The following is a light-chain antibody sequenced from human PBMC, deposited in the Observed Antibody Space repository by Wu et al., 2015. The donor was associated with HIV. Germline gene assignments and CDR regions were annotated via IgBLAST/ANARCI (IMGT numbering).Light chain of an antibody. V-gene: IGKV3-20*01. Sequence: EIVLTQSPGTLSLSPGERATLSCRASQSVSSTYLAWYQQKPGQAPRLLIYGASTRATGIPDRFSGSGSGTDFTLTISRLEPEDFAVYYCQQYGDSPLSFGGGTKVVI. CDR1: QSVSSTY. CDR2: GAS. CDR3: QQYGDSPLS. J-gene: IGKJ4*01.